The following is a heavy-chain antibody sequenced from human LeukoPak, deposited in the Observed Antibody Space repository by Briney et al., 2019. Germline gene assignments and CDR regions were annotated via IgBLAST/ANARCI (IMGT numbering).Heavy chain of an antibody. Sequence: SETLSLTCTVSGGSISSHYWSWIRQPPGKGLEWIGYIYYSGSTNYNPSLKSRVTISVDTSKNQFSLKLSSVTAADTAVYYCARSRPHVLRYFDWAFDYWGQGTLVTVSS. J-gene: IGHJ4*02. CDR1: GGSISSHY. D-gene: IGHD3-9*01. CDR3: ARSRPHVLRYFDWAFDY. CDR2: IYYSGST. V-gene: IGHV4-59*08.